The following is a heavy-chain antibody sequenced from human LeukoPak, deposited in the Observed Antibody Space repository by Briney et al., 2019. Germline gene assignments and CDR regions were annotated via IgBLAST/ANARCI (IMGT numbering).Heavy chain of an antibody. CDR1: GGTFSSYA. V-gene: IGHV1-69*04. CDR3: ARGYCSGGSCYNNWFDP. J-gene: IGHJ5*02. Sequence: GASVKVSCKASGGTFSSYAISWVRQAPGQELEWMGRIIPILGIANYAQKFQGRVTITADKSTSTAYMELSSLRSEDTAVYYCARGYCSGGSCYNNWFDPWGQGTLVTVSS. D-gene: IGHD2-15*01. CDR2: IIPILGIA.